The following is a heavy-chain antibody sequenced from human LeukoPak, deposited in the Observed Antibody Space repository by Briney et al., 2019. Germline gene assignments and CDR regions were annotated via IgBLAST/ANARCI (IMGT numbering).Heavy chain of an antibody. Sequence: GESLQISCKGSGYIFTSYWIGWVRQLPGKGLEWMGIIYPGDSDTRYSPSFQGQVTISADKSISTAYLQWSSLKASDTAMYYCARLDRVDYGDYVDWFDPWGQGTLVTVSS. J-gene: IGHJ5*02. D-gene: IGHD4-17*01. CDR1: GYIFTSYW. CDR2: IYPGDSDT. V-gene: IGHV5-51*01. CDR3: ARLDRVDYGDYVDWFDP.